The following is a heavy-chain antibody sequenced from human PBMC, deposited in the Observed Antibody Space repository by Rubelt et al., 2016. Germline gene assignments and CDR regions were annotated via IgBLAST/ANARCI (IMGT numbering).Heavy chain of an antibody. CDR3: AKGSSRGSKDYYSYFYAMDV. CDR2: ISGSGGST. J-gene: IGHJ6*02. CDR1: GFTFSNYA. V-gene: IGHV3-23*04. D-gene: IGHD1-26*01. Sequence: EVHLVESGGGLVQPGGSLRLSCAASGFTFSNYAMSWVRQAPGKGLEWVSAISGSGGSTYYADSVKGRFTISRDNSKNTLYRQMNSLRAEDTAVYYCAKGSSRGSKDYYSYFYAMDVRGQGTTVTVSS.